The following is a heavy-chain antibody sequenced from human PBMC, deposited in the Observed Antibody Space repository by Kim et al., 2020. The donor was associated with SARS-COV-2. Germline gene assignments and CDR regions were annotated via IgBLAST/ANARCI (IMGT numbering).Heavy chain of an antibody. J-gene: IGHJ3*02. CDR2: ISGSGGST. V-gene: IGHV3-23*01. Sequence: GGSLRLSCAASGFTFSSYVMSWVRQAPGKGLEWVSAISGSGGSTYYADSVKGRFTISRDNSKNTLYLQMNSLRAEDTAVYYCAKDQLIFSTWSAYYDSSEGDAFDIWGQGTMVTVSS. CDR1: GFTFSSYV. D-gene: IGHD3-22*01. CDR3: AKDQLIFSTWSAYYDSSEGDAFDI.